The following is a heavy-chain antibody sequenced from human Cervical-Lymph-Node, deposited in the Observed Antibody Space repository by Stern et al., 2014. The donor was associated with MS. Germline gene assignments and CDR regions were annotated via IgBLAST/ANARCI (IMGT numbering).Heavy chain of an antibody. Sequence: VQLVQSGAEVKEPGASVKVSCQASGYTFIDYFIHWVRQAPGQGLEWMGWIDPNRGDTNYAQRFQGRVTVTRDTTISTAFMELSRLRSEDTAFYYCARGGSGLMYWGQGALVTVSS. CDR1: GYTFIDYF. V-gene: IGHV1-2*02. CDR3: ARGGSGLMY. J-gene: IGHJ4*02. D-gene: IGHD3-16*01. CDR2: IDPNRGDT.